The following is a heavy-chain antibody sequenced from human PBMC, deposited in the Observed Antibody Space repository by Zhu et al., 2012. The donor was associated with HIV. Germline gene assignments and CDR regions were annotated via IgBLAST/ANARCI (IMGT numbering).Heavy chain of an antibody. V-gene: IGHV4-34*01. CDR1: GGSFSGFY. CDR3: ARGGFRYFASGSYSFDY. D-gene: IGHD3-10*01. CDR2: ISQSGDS. Sequence: QVQLQQWGAGLLKPSETLSLTCAVYGGSFSGFYWSWIRQPPGKGLEWIGEISQSGDSNYVPSLKSRVTLSVDTSKNQFSLKLNSVTAADTAVYYCARGGFRYFASGSYSFDYWGQGTLVTVSS. J-gene: IGHJ4*02.